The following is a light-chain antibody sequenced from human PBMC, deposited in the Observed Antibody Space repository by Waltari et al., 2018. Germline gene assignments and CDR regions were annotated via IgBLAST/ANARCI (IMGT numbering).Light chain of an antibody. CDR1: QDINNY. V-gene: IGKV1-16*01. CDR2: AAS. Sequence: DIQMTQSPSSLSASVGGRVTITCRASQDINNYLAWFQQKPGKAPKSLIYAASNLQSGVPSRFRCSGSGTDFTLTINNLQPEDFALYYWQQYKNSPTFGGGTKVEI. J-gene: IGKJ4*01. CDR3: QQYKNSPT.